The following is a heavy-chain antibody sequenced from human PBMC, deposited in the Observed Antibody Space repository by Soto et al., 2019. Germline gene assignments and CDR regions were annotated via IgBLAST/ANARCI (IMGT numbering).Heavy chain of an antibody. CDR1: GYTFTSYG. V-gene: IGHV1-18*01. CDR2: ISAYNGNT. D-gene: IGHD3-10*01. J-gene: IGHJ4*02. CDR3: AKASSALTIGYYFDY. Sequence: ASVKVSCKASGYTFTSYGISWVRQAPGQGLEWMGWISAYNGNTNYAQKLQGRVTMTTDTSTSTAYMELRSLRAEDTAVYYCAKASSALTIGYYFDYWGQGTLVTVSS.